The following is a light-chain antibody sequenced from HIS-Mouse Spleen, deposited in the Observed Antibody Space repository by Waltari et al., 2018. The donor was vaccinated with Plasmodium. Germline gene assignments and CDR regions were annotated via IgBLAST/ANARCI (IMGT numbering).Light chain of an antibody. CDR3: YSTDSSGNHRV. CDR1: ALPKKY. V-gene: IGLV3-10*01. CDR2: EDS. J-gene: IGLJ3*02. Sequence: SYELTQPPSVSVSPGQTARITCSGDALPKKYAYWYQQKSGQAPVLVIYEDSQRPSGTPDIFSGASSGTMATLTISGAQVEDEADYYCYSTDSSGNHRVFGGGTKLTVL.